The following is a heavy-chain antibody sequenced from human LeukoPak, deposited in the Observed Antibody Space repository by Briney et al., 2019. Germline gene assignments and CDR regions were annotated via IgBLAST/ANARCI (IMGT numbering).Heavy chain of an antibody. CDR3: AKPYQVGPPNYINY. J-gene: IGHJ4*02. CDR2: ISGSGGST. D-gene: IGHD1-26*01. CDR1: GFTFSSYA. Sequence: TGGSLRLSCAASGFTFSSYAMSWVRQAPGKGLEWVSAISGSGGSTYYADSVKGRFTISRDNSKNTLYLQMNSLRAEDTAVYYCAKPYQVGPPNYINYWGQGTLVTVSS. V-gene: IGHV3-23*01.